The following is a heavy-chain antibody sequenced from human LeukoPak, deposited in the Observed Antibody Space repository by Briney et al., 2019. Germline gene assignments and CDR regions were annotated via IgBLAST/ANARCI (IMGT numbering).Heavy chain of an antibody. CDR3: ARSADYSNQHNDY. CDR2: INPNSGGA. Sequence: ASLKVSCKASGYTFTGYYMHWVRQAPGQGLEWMGWINPNSGGANYAQKFQGRATMTRDTSISTGYMELSSLRSDDTAVYYCARSADYSNQHNDYWGQGTLVTVSS. V-gene: IGHV1-2*02. CDR1: GYTFTGYY. J-gene: IGHJ4*02. D-gene: IGHD4-11*01.